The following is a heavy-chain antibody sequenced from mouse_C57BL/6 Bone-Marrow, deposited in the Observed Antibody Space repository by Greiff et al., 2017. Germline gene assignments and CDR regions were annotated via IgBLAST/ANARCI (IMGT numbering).Heavy chain of an antibody. V-gene: IGHV14-4*01. D-gene: IGHD2-10*02. Sequence: VQLQQSGAELVRPGASVKLSCTASGFNIKDDYMHWVKQRPEQGLEWIGWIDPENGDTEYASKFQGKATRTADTSSNTAYLQLSSLTSEDTAVYYCTTYGNLYYFDYWGQGTTLTVSS. CDR2: IDPENGDT. J-gene: IGHJ2*01. CDR1: GFNIKDDY. CDR3: TTYGNLYYFDY.